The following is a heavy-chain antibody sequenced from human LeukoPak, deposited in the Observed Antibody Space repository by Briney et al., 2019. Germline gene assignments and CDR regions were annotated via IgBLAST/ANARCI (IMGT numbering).Heavy chain of an antibody. CDR1: GFTFRNYE. J-gene: IGHJ4*02. D-gene: IGHD1-26*01. CDR3: AKRLTSLGPTNDY. Sequence: GGSLRLSCEASGFTFRNYEMSWVRQAPGKGLEWVSGIHGYSGETFYAQSVKGRFTISRNNSKTTLYLQKNSLRAEDTGLYYCAKRLTSLGPTNDYWGQGTRVTVSS. V-gene: IGHV3-23*01. CDR2: IHGYSGET.